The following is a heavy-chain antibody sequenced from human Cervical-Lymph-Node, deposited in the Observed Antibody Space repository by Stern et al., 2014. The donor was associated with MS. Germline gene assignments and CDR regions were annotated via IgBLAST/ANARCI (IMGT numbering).Heavy chain of an antibody. CDR3: ARDGYTSGRGYYGMDV. V-gene: IGHV3-13*01. CDR2: IGIAGDI. J-gene: IGHJ6*02. CDR1: GFKLSSND. Sequence: EVQLVESGGGLVQPGGSLRLSCVGSGFKLSSNDMHWVRQATGKGLEWVASIGIAGDIYYADSVKGRFAISRENAKNSLYLQVNSLRAGDTAVYYCARDGYTSGRGYYGMDVWGQGTTVTVSS. D-gene: IGHD6-19*01.